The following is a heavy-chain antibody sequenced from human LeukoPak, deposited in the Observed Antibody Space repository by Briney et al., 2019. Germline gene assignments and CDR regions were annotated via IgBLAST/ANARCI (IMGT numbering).Heavy chain of an antibody. V-gene: IGHV3-66*01. CDR1: GFTVSSNY. J-gene: IGHJ6*02. D-gene: IGHD6-19*01. CDR2: IYSGGST. CDR3: AHSGWAYYYYGMDV. Sequence: PGGSLRLSCAASGFTVSSNYMSWVRQAPGKGLEWGSVIYSGGSTYYADSVKGRFTISRDNSKNTLYLQMNSLRAEDTAVYYCAHSGWAYYYYGMDVWGQGTTVTVSS.